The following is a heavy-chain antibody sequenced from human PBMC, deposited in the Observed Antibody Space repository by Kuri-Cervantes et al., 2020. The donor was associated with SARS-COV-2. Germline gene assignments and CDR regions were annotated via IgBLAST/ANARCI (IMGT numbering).Heavy chain of an antibody. CDR3: ARDRLAAAGTTENRH. Sequence: SVKVSFKASGVTFSIFDMSWVRLAPGQGPEWMGRIIGMTGTVHYAQKFKDRVTITADTSTSTAYMELRSLRSDDTAVYYCARDRLAAAGTTENRHWGQGTLVTVSS. V-gene: IGHV1-69*04. J-gene: IGHJ1*01. D-gene: IGHD6-13*01. CDR1: GVTFSIFD. CDR2: IIGMTGTV.